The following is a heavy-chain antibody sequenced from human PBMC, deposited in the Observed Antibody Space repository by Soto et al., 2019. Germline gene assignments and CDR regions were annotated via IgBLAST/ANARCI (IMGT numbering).Heavy chain of an antibody. V-gene: IGHV1-69*10. J-gene: IGHJ4*02. CDR2: LIPIPGTT. D-gene: IGHD5-12*01. CDR1: GGAFSNYA. Sequence: SVKVSCKASGGAFSNYAIAWVRQAPGQGLEWMGGLIPIPGTTNYAQKFQGRVTITADKSTGTAYMELNSLRSEDTAVYYCVRDSPIGSTFSGYDGIDYWGQGTLVTVS. CDR3: VRDSPIGSTFSGYDGIDY.